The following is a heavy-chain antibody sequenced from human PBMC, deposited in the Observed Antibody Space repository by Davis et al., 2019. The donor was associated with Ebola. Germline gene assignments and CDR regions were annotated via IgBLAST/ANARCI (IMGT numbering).Heavy chain of an antibody. CDR3: ARSLKGGLLRFLEWQLDYGMDV. D-gene: IGHD3-3*01. V-gene: IGHV4-34*01. Sequence: SETLSLTCAVYGGSFSGYYWSWIRQPPGKGLEWIGEINHSGSINYNPSLKSRVTISVDTSKNQFSLKLSSVTAADTAVYYCARSLKGGLLRFLEWQLDYGMDVWGQGTTVTVSS. J-gene: IGHJ6*02. CDR2: INHSGSI. CDR1: GGSFSGYY.